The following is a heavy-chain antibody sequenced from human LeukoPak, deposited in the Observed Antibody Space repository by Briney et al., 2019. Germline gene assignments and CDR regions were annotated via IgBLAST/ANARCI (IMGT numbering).Heavy chain of an antibody. CDR3: ASGGYNWVY. D-gene: IGHD5-24*01. CDR2: IYYSGST. Sequence: SETLSLTCTGSGGSISRHYLSWIRQPAGRGVEWIGYIYYSGSTNYNPSLKSRVTISVDTSKNQFSLKPSSVTAADTAVYYCASGGYNWVYWGQGTLVTVSS. CDR1: GGSISRHY. V-gene: IGHV4-59*11. J-gene: IGHJ4*02.